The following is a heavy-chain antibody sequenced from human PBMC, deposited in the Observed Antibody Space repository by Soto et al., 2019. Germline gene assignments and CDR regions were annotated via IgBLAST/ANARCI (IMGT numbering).Heavy chain of an antibody. D-gene: IGHD2-21*02. J-gene: IGHJ4*02. V-gene: IGHV1-69*12. CDR1: GGTFSSYA. CDR2: IIPIFGTA. Sequence: QVQLVQSGAEVKKPGSSVKVSCKASGGTFSSYAISWVRQAPGQGLERMGGIIPIFGTANYAQKFQGRVTMTADESTSTAYMELSSLRSEDTAVYYCARDPGLAYCGGDCYSGWGQGTLVTVSS. CDR3: ARDPGLAYCGGDCYSG.